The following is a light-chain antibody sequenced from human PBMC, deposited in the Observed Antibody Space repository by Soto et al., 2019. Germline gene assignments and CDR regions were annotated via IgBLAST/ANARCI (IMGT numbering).Light chain of an antibody. CDR3: LQHNTYPWT. CDR2: VAS. V-gene: IGKV1-17*01. CDR1: QGITND. Sequence: DIQMTQSPSSLSAYVGDRVTITCRASQGITNDLGWYQQKPGKAPKRLIYVASTLHSGVPSRFSGSGSGTEFTLTTSSLQPEDFATYYCLQHNTYPWTFGQGTKVDIK. J-gene: IGKJ1*01.